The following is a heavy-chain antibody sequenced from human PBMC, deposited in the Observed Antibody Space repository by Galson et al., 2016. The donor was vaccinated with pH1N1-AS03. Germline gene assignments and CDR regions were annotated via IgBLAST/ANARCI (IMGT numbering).Heavy chain of an antibody. J-gene: IGHJ4*02. D-gene: IGHD3/OR15-3a*01. V-gene: IGHV3-11*04. CDR2: ISSSSSPI. CDR1: GFTFSDYD. CDR3: ARVSGGSRLLIFDF. Sequence: LRLSCAASGFTFSDYDMSWIRQAPGKGLEWVSSISSSSSPIYYAESVKGRFTTSRDNAKNSVCLQMNSLRAEDTAVYYCARVSGGSRLLIFDFWGQGTLVTVSS.